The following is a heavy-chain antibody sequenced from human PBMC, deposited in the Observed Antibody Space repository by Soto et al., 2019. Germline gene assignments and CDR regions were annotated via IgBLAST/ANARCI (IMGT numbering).Heavy chain of an antibody. CDR2: IIPIFGTA. J-gene: IGHJ6*02. CDR1: GGTFSSYA. CDR3: ARDSSLLLRGYYYYGMDV. V-gene: IGHV1-69*06. Sequence: SVKVSCKASGGTFSSYAIGWVRQAPGQGLEWMGGIIPIFGTANYAQKFQGRVTITADKSTSTAYMELSSLRSEDTAVYYCARDSSLLLRGYYYYGMDVCGQRTTVTVSS. D-gene: IGHD3-22*01.